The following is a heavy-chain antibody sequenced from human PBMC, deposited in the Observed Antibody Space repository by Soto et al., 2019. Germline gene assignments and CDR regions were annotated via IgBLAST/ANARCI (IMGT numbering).Heavy chain of an antibody. Sequence: EVQLLESGGGLVQPGGSLRLSCAASGFTFSSHGMSWVRQAPGKGLEWVSSISGSGGSTYYADSVKGRFTISRDNSKNTLYLQMNSLRVEDTAVYYCAKAAYYYGSVSYFPFDYWGQGTLVTVSS. CDR2: ISGSGGST. CDR1: GFTFSSHG. D-gene: IGHD3-10*01. V-gene: IGHV3-23*01. J-gene: IGHJ4*02. CDR3: AKAAYYYGSVSYFPFDY.